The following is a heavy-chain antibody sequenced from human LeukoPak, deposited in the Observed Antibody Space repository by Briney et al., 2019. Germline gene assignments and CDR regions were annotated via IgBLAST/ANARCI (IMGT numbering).Heavy chain of an antibody. CDR3: ARDRGYDLDY. CDR2: IYYSGST. V-gene: IGHV4-39*07. CDR1: GGSISSSSYY. Sequence: PSETLSLTCTVSGGSISSSSYYWGWIRQPPGKGLEWIGSIYYSGSTYYNPSLKSRVTISVDTSKNQFSLKLSSVTAADTAVYYCARDRGYDLDYWGQGTLVTVSS. J-gene: IGHJ4*02. D-gene: IGHD5-12*01.